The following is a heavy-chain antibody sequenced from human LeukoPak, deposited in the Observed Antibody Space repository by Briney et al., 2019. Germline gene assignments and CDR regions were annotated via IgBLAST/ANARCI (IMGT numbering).Heavy chain of an antibody. CDR3: ARDLGYWSNTSCYTWFDP. Sequence: ASVKVSCKASGYTFTGYYMHWVRQAPGQGLEWMGWINPNSGGTNYAQKFQGRVTMTRDTSISTAYMELSRLRSDDTAVYYCARDLGYWSNTSCYTWFDPWGQGTLVTVSS. CDR2: INPNSGGT. J-gene: IGHJ5*02. V-gene: IGHV1-2*02. CDR1: GYTFTGYY. D-gene: IGHD2-2*02.